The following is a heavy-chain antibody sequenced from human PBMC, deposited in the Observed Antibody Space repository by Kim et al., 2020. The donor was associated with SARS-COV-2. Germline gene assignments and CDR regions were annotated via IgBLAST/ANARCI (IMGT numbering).Heavy chain of an antibody. CDR1: GFTFSSYA. CDR3: ARPEGYSSGGSCLWGFDP. CDR2: ISYDGSNK. Sequence: GGSLRLSCAASGFTFSSYAMHWVRQAPGKGLEWVAVISYDGSNKYYADSVKGRFTISRDNSKNTLYLQMNSLRAEDTAVYYCARPEGYSSGGSCLWGFDPWGQGTLVTVSS. V-gene: IGHV3-30-3*01. D-gene: IGHD2-15*01. J-gene: IGHJ5*02.